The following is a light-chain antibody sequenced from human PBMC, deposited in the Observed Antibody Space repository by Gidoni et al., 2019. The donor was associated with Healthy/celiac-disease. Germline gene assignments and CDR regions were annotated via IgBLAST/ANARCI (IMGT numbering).Light chain of an antibody. Sequence: IYLIHSPSFLSASVGYRVTLTCRASQGISSYLAWYQQKPGKAPNLLICAASNLQRGIPSRCSSSGSGTEFTHTIRSLQPEDFATYYCQQLNSYPLTVGGGTKVEIK. J-gene: IGKJ4*01. CDR1: QGISSY. CDR3: QQLNSYPLT. CDR2: AAS. V-gene: IGKV1-9*01.